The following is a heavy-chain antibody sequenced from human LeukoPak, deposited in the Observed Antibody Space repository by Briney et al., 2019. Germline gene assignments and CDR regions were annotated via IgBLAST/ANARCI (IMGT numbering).Heavy chain of an antibody. J-gene: IGHJ4*02. CDR1: GFTFSSYG. CDR3: ARRIAAAGVDY. Sequence: GGSLRLSCTASGFTFSSYGMHWVRQAPGKGLEWVALIWYDGNIKYYSDSVKGRFTISRDNSKDTLFLQMNSLRAEDTAVYYCARRIAAAGVDYWGQGTLVTVSS. CDR2: IWYDGNIK. D-gene: IGHD6-13*01. V-gene: IGHV3-33*01.